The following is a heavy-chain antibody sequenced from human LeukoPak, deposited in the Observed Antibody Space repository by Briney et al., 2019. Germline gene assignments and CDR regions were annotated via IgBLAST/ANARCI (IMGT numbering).Heavy chain of an antibody. D-gene: IGHD3-9*01. CDR3: ARTYYDILTGYYVGGYFDY. V-gene: IGHV1-18*01. CDR1: GYTFSSYG. CDR2: ISAYNGYT. Sequence: ASVKVSCKTSGYTFSSYGISWVRQAPGQGLEWMGWISAYNGYTNYTQKLQGRVTMTTDTSTSTAYMELRSLRSDDTAVYYCARTYYDILTGYYVGGYFDYWGQGTLVTVSS. J-gene: IGHJ4*02.